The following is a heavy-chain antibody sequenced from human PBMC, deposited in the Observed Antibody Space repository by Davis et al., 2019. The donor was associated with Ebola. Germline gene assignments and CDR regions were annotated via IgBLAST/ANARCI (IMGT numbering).Heavy chain of an antibody. CDR2: IRSKPYGGTT. Sequence: GESLKISCAASGFTFDDYAMHWVRQAPGKGLEWVGFIRSKPYGGTTQYAASVDGRFTIPRDDSKSIAYLQMNSLRDEETAVYYCARTGYSSSWYLEPQSYYYYGMDVWGKGTTVTVSS. V-gene: IGHV3-49*04. CDR1: GFTFDDYA. CDR3: ARTGYSSSWYLEPQSYYYYGMDV. D-gene: IGHD6-13*01. J-gene: IGHJ6*04.